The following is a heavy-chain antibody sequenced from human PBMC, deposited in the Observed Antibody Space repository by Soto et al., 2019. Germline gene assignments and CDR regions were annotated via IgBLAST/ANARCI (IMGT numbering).Heavy chain of an antibody. CDR1: GGSFSGYY. Sequence: SETLSLTCAVSGGSFSGYYWSWIRQPPGKGLGWIGEINHSGSTNYNPSLKSRVTISVDTSKNQFPLKLSAVTAADTAVYNCARAPYCCSASCYYYYYYGMDVWGQGTTVTVSS. V-gene: IGHV4-34*01. J-gene: IGHJ6*02. CDR2: INHSGST. D-gene: IGHD2-2*01. CDR3: ARAPYCCSASCYYYYYYGMDV.